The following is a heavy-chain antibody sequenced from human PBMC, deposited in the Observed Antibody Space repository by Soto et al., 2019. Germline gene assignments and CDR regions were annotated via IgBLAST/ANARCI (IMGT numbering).Heavy chain of an antibody. J-gene: IGHJ4*02. V-gene: IGHV3-20*01. D-gene: IGHD4-4*01. Sequence: EVQLVVSGGGVVRPGGSMRLSCTASGFTLVVNSLPWVRQIPGKGLEWVSTTNWNGATTAYADSVRGRFTISRDNAKNSLYLQLDTVTAEDTAFYHCARDSDDSTGYYDYWGQGTLVTVSS. CDR1: GFTLVVNS. CDR3: ARDSDDSTGYYDY. CDR2: TNWNGATT.